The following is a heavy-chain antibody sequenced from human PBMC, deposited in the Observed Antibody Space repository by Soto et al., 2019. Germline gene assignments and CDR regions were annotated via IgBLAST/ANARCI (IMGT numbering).Heavy chain of an antibody. D-gene: IGHD5-12*01. J-gene: IGHJ6*02. V-gene: IGHV3-48*01. CDR1: ELTLTNAW. CDR3: ARADSGYAHGYYYYGMDV. CDR2: ISSSSSTI. Sequence: EVRLEESGGGLVKPGGSLRLSCVASELTLTNAWMSWVRQAPGKGLEWVSYISSSSSTIYYADSVKGRFTISRDNAKNSLYLQMNSLRAEDTAVYYCARADSGYAHGYYYYGMDVWGQGTTVTVSS.